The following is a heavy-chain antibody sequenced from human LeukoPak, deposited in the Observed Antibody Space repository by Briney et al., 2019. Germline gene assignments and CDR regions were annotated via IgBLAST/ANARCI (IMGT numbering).Heavy chain of an antibody. D-gene: IGHD6-19*01. Sequence: SVKVSCKASGGTFSSYAISWVRQAPGQGLEWMGRIIPIFGTANYAQKFQGRVAITTDESTSTAYMELSSLRSEDTAVYYCARADTEYSSGWYPIDYWGQGTLVTVSS. CDR3: ARADTEYSSGWYPIDY. CDR2: IIPIFGTA. V-gene: IGHV1-69*05. J-gene: IGHJ4*02. CDR1: GGTFSSYA.